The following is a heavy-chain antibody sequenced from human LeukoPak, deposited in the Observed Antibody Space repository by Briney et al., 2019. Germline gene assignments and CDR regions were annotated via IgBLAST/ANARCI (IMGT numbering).Heavy chain of an antibody. V-gene: IGHV4-59*11. D-gene: IGHD3-10*01. CDR2: IYDSGST. CDR3: AAGGNYYGSGSYN. CDR1: GGSISGHF. J-gene: IGHJ4*02. Sequence: PSETLSLTCTVSGGSISGHFWSWIRQPPGKGLEWIGYIYDSGSTNYKSSLKSRVSISVDTSKNQFSLKLSSVTAADTAVYYCAAGGNYYGSGSYNWGQGTLVTVSS.